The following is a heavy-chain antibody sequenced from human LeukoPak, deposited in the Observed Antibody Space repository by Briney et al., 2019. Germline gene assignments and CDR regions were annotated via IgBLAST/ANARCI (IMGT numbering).Heavy chain of an antibody. CDR2: IRSDGSNR. V-gene: IGHV3-30*02. Sequence: GGSLTLLCVPSGLPFSRHVVLGPPQARGRGRVWGAFIRSDGSNRDYAESLKGRFIISRDNSKKALYLQMNSLRSEDTAVYFCASRPSDSDWGPFDYWGQGTLVTVSS. CDR1: GLPFSRHV. D-gene: IGHD5-12*01. J-gene: IGHJ4*02. CDR3: ASRPSDSDWGPFDY.